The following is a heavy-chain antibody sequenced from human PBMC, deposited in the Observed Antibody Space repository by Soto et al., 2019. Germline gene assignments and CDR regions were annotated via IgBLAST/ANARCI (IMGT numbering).Heavy chain of an antibody. J-gene: IGHJ4*02. Sequence: VQLVESGGGLVQPGRSLRLSCAASGFIFDDYAMHWVRQAPGKGLEWVSSISWNSGTIVYADSVKGRFTISRDNAKNSLYLQMNSLRTVDTAFYYCTKGRSTSCFAPVDYWGQGTLVTVSS. CDR2: ISWNSGTI. CDR3: TKGRSTSCFAPVDY. V-gene: IGHV3-9*01. D-gene: IGHD2-2*01. CDR1: GFIFDDYA.